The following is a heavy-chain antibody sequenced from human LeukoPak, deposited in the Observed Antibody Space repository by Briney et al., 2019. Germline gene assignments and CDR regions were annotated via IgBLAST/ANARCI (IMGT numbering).Heavy chain of an antibody. D-gene: IGHD1-7*01. V-gene: IGHV3-7*01. Sequence: GGSLRLSCAASAFTFSSHWVSWVRQALGKRLQWVANINQDGGEKHYVDSVRGRFTISRDNTKNSLYLQMNRLRVEDSAVYYCASNWDYVRGYGMDVWGKGPTVTVSS. CDR1: AFTFSSHW. J-gene: IGHJ6*04. CDR2: INQDGGEK. CDR3: ASNWDYVRGYGMDV.